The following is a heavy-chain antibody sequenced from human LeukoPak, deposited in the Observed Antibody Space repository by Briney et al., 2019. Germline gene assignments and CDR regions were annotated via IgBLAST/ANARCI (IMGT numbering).Heavy chain of an antibody. V-gene: IGHV3-7*03. CDR3: ARRSGGDAFDM. Sequence: GGSLRLSCAASEFTFSSFWMLWVRQAPGKGLEWVASIRPDGSERYCVESVKGRFTLSRDKAKDSLNLQMKSLRAEDTAVYYCARRSGGDAFDMWGPGTMVTVSS. CDR1: EFTFSSFW. CDR2: IRPDGSER. J-gene: IGHJ3*02. D-gene: IGHD2-15*01.